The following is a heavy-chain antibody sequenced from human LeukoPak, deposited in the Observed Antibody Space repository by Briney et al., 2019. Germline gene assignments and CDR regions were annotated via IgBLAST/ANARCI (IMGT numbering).Heavy chain of an antibody. CDR1: GFTFGSYS. J-gene: IGHJ2*01. V-gene: IGHV3-7*03. CDR2: IKQDGSEK. D-gene: IGHD4-23*01. CDR3: AKMVTPVLWYFDL. Sequence: GGSLRLSCAASGFTFGSYSMTWVRQAPGKGLEWVANIKQDGSEKYYVDSVKGRFTISRDNAKNSLYLQMNSLRAEDTAVYYCAKMVTPVLWYFDLWGRGTLVTVSS.